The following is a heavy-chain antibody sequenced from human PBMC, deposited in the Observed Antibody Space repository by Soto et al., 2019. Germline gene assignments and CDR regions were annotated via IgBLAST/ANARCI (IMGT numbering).Heavy chain of an antibody. V-gene: IGHV4-59*08. CDR3: ARHSKKTGDFDYYYGMDA. D-gene: IGHD7-27*01. CDR2: IYYRGNT. Sequence: SETLSLTCSVFGGSMSPYYWSWIRQSPGKGLEWIANIYYRGNTNYNPSLESRVTISIDTSKNQSSLKLNSLTAADTAVYYCARHSKKTGDFDYYYGMDAWGQGTTVT. CDR1: GGSMSPYY. J-gene: IGHJ6*02.